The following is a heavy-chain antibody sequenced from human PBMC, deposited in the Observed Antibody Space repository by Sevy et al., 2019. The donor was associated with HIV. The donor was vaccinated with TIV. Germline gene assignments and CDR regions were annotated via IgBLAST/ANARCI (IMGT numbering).Heavy chain of an antibody. Sequence: GGSLRLSCAASGFTFSKYSMSWVRQAPGKGLEWVSTFSFGCGRINNADSVKGRFTISRNNSKNTLYLQMNSLGAEDTAVYYCAREGCTKPHDYWGQGTLVTVSS. CDR2: FSFGCGRI. J-gene: IGHJ4*02. V-gene: IGHV3-23*01. D-gene: IGHD2-8*01. CDR3: AREGCTKPHDY. CDR1: GFTFSKYS.